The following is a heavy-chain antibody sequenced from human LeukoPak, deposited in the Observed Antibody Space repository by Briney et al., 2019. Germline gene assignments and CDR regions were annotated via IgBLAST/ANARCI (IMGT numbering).Heavy chain of an antibody. CDR3: AREAAVGSGYSILYFDY. Sequence: ASVKVSCKASGYTFTSYAMNWVRQATGQGLEWMGWMNPNSGNTGYAQKFQGRVTITRNTSISTAYMELSSLRSEDTAVYYCAREAAVGSGYSILYFDYWGQGVLVTVSS. CDR1: GYTFTSYA. CDR2: MNPNSGNT. D-gene: IGHD3-22*01. J-gene: IGHJ4*02. V-gene: IGHV1-8*03.